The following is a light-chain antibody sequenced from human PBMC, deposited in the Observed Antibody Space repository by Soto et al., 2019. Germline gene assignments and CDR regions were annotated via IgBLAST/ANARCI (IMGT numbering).Light chain of an antibody. CDR2: DAS. Sequence: DIQMTQSPSSLSASVGDRVTITCRASQSISSWLAWYQQKPGKAPKLLIYDASSLESGVPSRFSGRGSGTEFTLTISSLQPDDFATYYCQRSGSSPITFGQGTRLEI. J-gene: IGKJ5*01. V-gene: IGKV1-5*01. CDR3: QRSGSSPIT. CDR1: QSISSW.